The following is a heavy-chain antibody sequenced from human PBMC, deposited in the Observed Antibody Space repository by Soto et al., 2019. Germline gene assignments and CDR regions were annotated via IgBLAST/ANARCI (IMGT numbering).Heavy chain of an antibody. D-gene: IGHD5-18*01. CDR2: ISAYTGST. CDR1: GYTFANYG. J-gene: IGHJ4*02. V-gene: IGHV1-18*04. Sequence: QVQLVQSGSEVKKPGASVKVSCKASGYTFANYGVGWVRQAPGQGLVWMAWISAYTGSTNYAQEFPDRVAVTTDTSTSTASMEVRSLRSDDTAVYYCARSPYSYGISYYFDYWGQGTLVTVSS. CDR3: ARSPYSYGISYYFDY.